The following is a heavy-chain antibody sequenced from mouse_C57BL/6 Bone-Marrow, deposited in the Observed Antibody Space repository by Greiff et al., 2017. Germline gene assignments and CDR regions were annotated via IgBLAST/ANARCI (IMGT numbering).Heavy chain of an antibody. CDR3: ARHEERRLYYCCSSFHWYFDV. V-gene: IGHV1-62-2*01. Sequence: QVQLQQSGAELVKPGASVKLSCKASGYTFTEYTIHWVKQRSGQGLEWIGWFYPGSGSIKYNEKFKDKATLTADKSSSTVYTELSRLASGDAAVDCCARHEERRLYYCCSSFHWYFDVWGTGTTVTVSS. CDR2: FYPGSGSI. J-gene: IGHJ1*03. CDR1: GYTFTEYT. D-gene: IGHD1-1*01.